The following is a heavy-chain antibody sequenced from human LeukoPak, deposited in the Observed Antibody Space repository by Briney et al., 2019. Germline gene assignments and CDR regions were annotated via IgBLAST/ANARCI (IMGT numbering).Heavy chain of an antibody. CDR1: GFTFSSYG. CDR2: ISYDGSNK. V-gene: IGHV3-30*03. Sequence: GGSLRLSCAASGFTFSSYGMHWVRQAPGKGLEWVAVISYDGSNKYYADSVKGRFTISRDNSKNTLYLQMNSLRAEDTAVYYCARARRGTTIYFDYWGQGTLVTVSS. J-gene: IGHJ4*02. CDR3: ARARRGTTIYFDY. D-gene: IGHD1-1*01.